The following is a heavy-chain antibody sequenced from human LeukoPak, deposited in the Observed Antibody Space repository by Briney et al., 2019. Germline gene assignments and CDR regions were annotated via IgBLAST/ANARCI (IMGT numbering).Heavy chain of an antibody. CDR3: AREAINWNYRDY. V-gene: IGHV4-59*12. CDR2: IYYSGST. CDR1: GGSISSYY. D-gene: IGHD1-1*01. Sequence: SETLSLTCTVSGGSISSYYWSWIRQPPGKGLEWIGYIYYSGSTNYNPSLKSRVTISVDTSKNQFSLKLSSVTAADTAVYYCAREAINWNYRDYWGPGTLVTVSS. J-gene: IGHJ4*02.